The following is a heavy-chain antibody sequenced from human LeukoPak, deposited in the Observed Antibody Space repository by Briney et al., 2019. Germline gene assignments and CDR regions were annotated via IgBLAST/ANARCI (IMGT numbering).Heavy chain of an antibody. CDR1: GFTFSGYY. CDR3: ARERAGEYQLLSIVEGYFDY. J-gene: IGHJ4*02. Sequence: GGSLRLSCEASGFTFSGYYMSWIRQAPGKGLEWVSYISGSGTTTFFADSVKGRFTISRDNAKSSLYLQTNSLRADDTAVYYCARERAGEYQLLSIVEGYFDYWGQGTLVTVSS. CDR2: ISGSGTTT. V-gene: IGHV3-11*04. D-gene: IGHD2-2*01.